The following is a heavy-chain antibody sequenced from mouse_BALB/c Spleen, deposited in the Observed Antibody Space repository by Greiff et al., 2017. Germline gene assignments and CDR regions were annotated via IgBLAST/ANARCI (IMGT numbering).Heavy chain of an antibody. CDR2: ISYSGST. CDR1: GYSITSDYA. CDR3: ARASTVRVYYAMDY. J-gene: IGHJ4*01. D-gene: IGHD1-1*01. V-gene: IGHV3-2*02. Sequence: VQLKESGPGLVKPSQSLSLTCTVTGYSITSDYAWNWIRQFPGNKLEWMGYISYSGSTSYNPSLKSRISITRDTSKNQFFLQLNSVTTEDTATYYCARASTVRVYYAMDYWGQGTSVTVSS.